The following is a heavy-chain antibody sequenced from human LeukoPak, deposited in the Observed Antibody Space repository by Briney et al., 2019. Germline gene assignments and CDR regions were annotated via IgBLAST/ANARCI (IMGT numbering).Heavy chain of an antibody. CDR2: IYYSGST. CDR1: GGSISSYD. J-gene: IGHJ4*02. CDR3: ARHTDVAPLSSLKY. D-gene: IGHD6-13*01. V-gene: IGHV4-59*08. Sequence: SETLSLTCTVAGGSISSYDWGWIRQTPGKGLEWIGDIYYSGSTNYKPSLKNRVTISVDTSKNQLFLQLSSVTAADTAVYYCARHTDVAPLSSLKYWGQGPLVTVSS.